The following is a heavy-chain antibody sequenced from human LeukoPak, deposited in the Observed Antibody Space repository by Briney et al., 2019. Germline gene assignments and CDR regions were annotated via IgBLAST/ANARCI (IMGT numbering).Heavy chain of an antibody. J-gene: IGHJ5*02. D-gene: IGHD6-13*01. CDR3: ATPPSNSSNNP. V-gene: IGHV3-9*01. Sequence: GGSLRLSCAASGFTFDDYAMHWVRQAPGKGLEWVSGISWNSGSIGYADSVKGRFTVSRDNFKNTVHLQMNSLRGEDTAVYYCATPPSNSSNNPWGQGTLVTVSS. CDR2: ISWNSGSI. CDR1: GFTFDDYA.